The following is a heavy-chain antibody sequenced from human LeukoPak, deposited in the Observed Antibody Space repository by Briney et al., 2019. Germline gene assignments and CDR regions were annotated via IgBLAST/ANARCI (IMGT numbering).Heavy chain of an antibody. V-gene: IGHV3-23*03. CDR2: IYYRATET. Sequence: GGSLRLSCAASGFTFSSYAMSWVRQAPGKGLEWVALIYYRATETLYKDSVRGRFSISRDDWKNTLFLQMYSLRPEDTAVYYCAREERGWFVGHWGQGTPVTVSS. D-gene: IGHD3-10*01. CDR3: AREERGWFVGH. CDR1: GFTFSSYA. J-gene: IGHJ4*02.